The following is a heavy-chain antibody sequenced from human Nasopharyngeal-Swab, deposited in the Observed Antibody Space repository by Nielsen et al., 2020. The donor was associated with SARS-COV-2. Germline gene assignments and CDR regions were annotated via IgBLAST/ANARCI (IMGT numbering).Heavy chain of an antibody. CDR3: ARLKITSATYYCDSSGAATDY. J-gene: IGHJ4*02. V-gene: IGHV4-39*01. Sequence: WIRQPPGKGLEWIGSIYYSGSTYYNPSLKSRVTISVDTSKNQFSLKLSSVTAADTAVYYCARLKITSATYYCDSSGAATDYWGQGTLVTVSS. D-gene: IGHD3-22*01. CDR2: IYYSGST.